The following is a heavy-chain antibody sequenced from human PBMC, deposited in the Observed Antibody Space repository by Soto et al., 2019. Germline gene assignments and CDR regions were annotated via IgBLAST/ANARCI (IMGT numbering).Heavy chain of an antibody. D-gene: IGHD1-1*01. V-gene: IGHV4-39*01. CDR2: IYYSGST. Sequence: SETLSLTCTVSGGSISSSSYYWGWIRQPPGKGLEWIGSIYYSGSTYYNPSLKSRVTISVDTSKNQFSLKLSSVTAADTAVYYCASHYNDYYYYYYMDVWGKGTTVTVSS. CDR1: GGSISSSSYY. CDR3: ASHYNDYYYYYYMDV. J-gene: IGHJ6*03.